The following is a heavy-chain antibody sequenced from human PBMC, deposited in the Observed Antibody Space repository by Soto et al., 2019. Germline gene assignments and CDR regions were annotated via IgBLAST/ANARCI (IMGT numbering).Heavy chain of an antibody. V-gene: IGHV4-31*11. J-gene: IGHJ4*02. CDR2: IYYSGST. Sequence: SETLALTSGLSGGSISSGGYYWTWIRQHPEKGLEWIGYIYYSGSTYYKPSLKSRLTISVDTSKNQFSLMLSSLTAADTAVYYCARGGPTAYYFDYWGLGTLVTVSS. CDR3: ARGGPTAYYFDY. CDR1: GGSISSGGYY. D-gene: IGHD2-21*01.